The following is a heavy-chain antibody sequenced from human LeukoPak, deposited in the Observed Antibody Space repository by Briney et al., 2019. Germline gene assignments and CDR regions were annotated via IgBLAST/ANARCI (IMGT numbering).Heavy chain of an antibody. V-gene: IGHV4-31*03. J-gene: IGHJ4*02. CDR2: IYYSGST. Sequence: PSETLSLTCTVSGGSISSGGYYWSWIRQHPGKGLEWIGYIYYSGSTYYNPSLKSRVTISVDTSKNQFSLKLSSVTAADTAVYYCARERITMVLGVIDYWGQGTLVTVSS. CDR3: ARERITMVLGVIDY. D-gene: IGHD3-10*01. CDR1: GGSISSGGYY.